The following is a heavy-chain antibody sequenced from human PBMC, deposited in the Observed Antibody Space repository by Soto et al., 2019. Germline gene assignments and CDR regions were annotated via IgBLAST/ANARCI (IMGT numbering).Heavy chain of an antibody. CDR3: ARVPGYCSSTSCYTRTAYGMDV. J-gene: IGHJ6*02. V-gene: IGHV4-59*01. D-gene: IGHD2-2*02. Sequence: TETLSLTCTVSGGSISSYYWSWIRQPPGKGLEWIGYIYYSGSTNYNPSLKSRVTISVDTSKNQFSLKLSSVTAADTAVYYCARVPGYCSSTSCYTRTAYGMDVWGQGTTVTVSS. CDR2: IYYSGST. CDR1: GGSISSYY.